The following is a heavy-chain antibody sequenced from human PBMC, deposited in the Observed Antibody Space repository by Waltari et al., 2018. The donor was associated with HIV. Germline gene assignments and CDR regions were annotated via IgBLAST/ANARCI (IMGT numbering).Heavy chain of an antibody. CDR2: LYTEGRT. CDR3: ARMKRSYGSGQSRYFYFGMDV. Sequence: VQLVESGGGLVQPGGSLRLSCAASGFSVSDLYMRWVRLAPGKGLQWVSVLYTEGRTQYMDSVKGRFTIFRDDSKNTLYLQMNSLRVDDTAIYYCARMKRSYGSGQSRYFYFGMDVWGQGTTVIISS. D-gene: IGHD3-10*01. V-gene: IGHV3-53*01. CDR1: GFSVSDLY. J-gene: IGHJ6*02.